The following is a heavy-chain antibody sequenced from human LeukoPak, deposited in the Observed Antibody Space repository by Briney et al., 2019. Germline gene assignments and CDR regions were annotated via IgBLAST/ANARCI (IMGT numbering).Heavy chain of an antibody. J-gene: IGHJ4*02. Sequence: GGSLRLSCAASGFTFSNYWMSWVRQAPGKGLEWVANIKQDGSEKYYVDSVKGRFTISRDNSKNTLYLQMNSLRAEDTAVYYCAREQHSLGWAFDYWGQGTLVTVSS. CDR1: GFTFSNYW. D-gene: IGHD6-13*01. CDR3: AREQHSLGWAFDY. CDR2: IKQDGSEK. V-gene: IGHV3-7*01.